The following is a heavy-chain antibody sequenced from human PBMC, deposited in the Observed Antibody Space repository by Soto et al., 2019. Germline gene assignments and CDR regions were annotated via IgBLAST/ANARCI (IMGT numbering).Heavy chain of an antibody. CDR2: IYPGDSDT. J-gene: IGHJ4*02. V-gene: IGHV5-51*01. CDR1: GYSFTSYW. D-gene: IGHD4-17*01. CDR3: ARGMTTVTTFLDY. Sequence: GESLKISCKGSGYSFTSYWIGWVRQMPGKGLEWMGIIYPGDSDTRYSPSFQGQVTISANKSISTAYLQWSSLKASDTAMYYCARGMTTVTTFLDYWGQGTLVTVSS.